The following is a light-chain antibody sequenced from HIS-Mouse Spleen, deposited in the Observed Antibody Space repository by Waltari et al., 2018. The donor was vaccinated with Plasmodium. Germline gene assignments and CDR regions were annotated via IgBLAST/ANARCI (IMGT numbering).Light chain of an antibody. CDR1: SSDVGGYNY. Sequence: QSALTQPRSVSGSPGQSVTISCTGTSSDVGGYNYVSWYQQHPGNAPKLRIYDVSKRPSGVPDRFSGSKSGNTASLTISGLQAEDEADYYCCSYAGSYTSSFGGGTKLTVL. J-gene: IGLJ2*01. CDR2: DVS. V-gene: IGLV2-11*01. CDR3: CSYAGSYTSS.